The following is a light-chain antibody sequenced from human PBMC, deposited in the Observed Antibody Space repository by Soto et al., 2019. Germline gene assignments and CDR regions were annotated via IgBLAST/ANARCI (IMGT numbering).Light chain of an antibody. CDR3: QQYNSFNT. CDR1: QSISSW. V-gene: IGKV1-5*01. J-gene: IGKJ2*01. CDR2: DAS. Sequence: DIQMTQSPSTLSASVGDRVTITCRASQSISSWLAWYQQKPGKAPKLLIYDASRLESGVPSRFSGSGSGTEFTLTISSLQPDDFATYYCQQYNSFNTFGQGTKLEIK.